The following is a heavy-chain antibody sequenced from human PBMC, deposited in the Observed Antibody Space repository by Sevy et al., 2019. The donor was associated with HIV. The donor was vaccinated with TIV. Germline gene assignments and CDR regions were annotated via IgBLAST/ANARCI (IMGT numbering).Heavy chain of an antibody. CDR1: GFTFSKYS. CDR2: LSFGCGEI. V-gene: IGHV3-23*01. J-gene: IGHJ4*02. D-gene: IGHD2-8*01. Sequence: GGSLRLSCAASGFTFSKYSMSWVRQPPGKGREWVSTLSFGCGEINYADSAKGRFTISRDNSKSSVYLQMNNLRPEDTAVYYCAREGCTKPHDYWGQGTLVTVSS. CDR3: AREGCTKPHDY.